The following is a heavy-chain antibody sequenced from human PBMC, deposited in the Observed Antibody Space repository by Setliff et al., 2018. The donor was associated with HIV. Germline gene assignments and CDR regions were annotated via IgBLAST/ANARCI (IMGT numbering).Heavy chain of an antibody. J-gene: IGHJ3*02. CDR1: GGSITASH. D-gene: IGHD3-22*01. V-gene: IGHV4-4*07. CDR2: IYSSGST. CDR3: ARGATMIEAVIRRNLKNDAFDI. Sequence: SETLSLTCTVPGGSITASHWSWIRQPAGKGLEWIGRIYSSGSTNYNPSLKSRVTMSVDTSKNQFSLRLSSVTAADTAVYYCARGATMIEAVIRRNLKNDAFDIWGQGTMVTVS.